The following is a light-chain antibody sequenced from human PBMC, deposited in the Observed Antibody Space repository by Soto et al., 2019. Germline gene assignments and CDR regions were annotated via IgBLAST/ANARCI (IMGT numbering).Light chain of an antibody. CDR2: SNN. CDR3: AAWDDSLNGPV. V-gene: IGLV1-44*01. Sequence: QAVVTQPPSASGTPGQRVTISCSGSSSNIGSNTVNWYQQLPGTAPKLLIYSNNQRPSGVPDRFSGSESGTSASLAISGLQSEDEADYYCAAWDDSLNGPVFGGGTKLTVL. CDR1: SSNIGSNT. J-gene: IGLJ2*01.